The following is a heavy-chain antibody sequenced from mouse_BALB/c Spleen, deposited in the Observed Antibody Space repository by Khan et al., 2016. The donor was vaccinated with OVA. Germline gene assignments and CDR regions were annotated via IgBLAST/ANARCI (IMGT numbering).Heavy chain of an antibody. V-gene: IGHV1S137*01. CDR3: ARGSVNSRFAY. J-gene: IGHJ3*01. Sequence: QVQLQQSGAELVRPGVSVKISCKGSGYTFTDYAMHWVKQSHAKSLEWIGVISTYYGDADYNQKFKGKATMTVDKSSSTAYMDLARLTSEESAIYYCARGSVNSRFAYWGQGTLVTVSA. CDR1: GYTFTDYA. D-gene: IGHD1-3*01. CDR2: ISTYYGDA.